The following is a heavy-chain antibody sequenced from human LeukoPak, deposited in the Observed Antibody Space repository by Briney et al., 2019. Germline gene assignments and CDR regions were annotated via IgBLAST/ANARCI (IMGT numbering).Heavy chain of an antibody. CDR3: ALIAAPYYYYYTDV. CDR2: IIPIFGTA. Sequence: GASVKVSCKASGYTFTSYGISWVRQAPGQGLEWMGGIIPIFGTANYAQKFQGRVTITTDESTSTAYMELSSLRSEDTAVYYCALIAAPYYYYYTDVWGKGTTVTVSS. D-gene: IGHD6-6*01. V-gene: IGHV1-69*05. J-gene: IGHJ6*03. CDR1: GYTFTSYG.